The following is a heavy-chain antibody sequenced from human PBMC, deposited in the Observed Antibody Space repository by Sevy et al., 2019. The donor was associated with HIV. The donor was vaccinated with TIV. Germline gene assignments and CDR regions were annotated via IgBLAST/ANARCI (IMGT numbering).Heavy chain of an antibody. CDR3: ATTRGGWYEY. CDR1: GFTFSSYA. J-gene: IGHJ4*02. Sequence: GGSLRLSCAASGFTFSSYAMHWVRQAPGKGLEWVAVISYDGSNKYYADSVKGRFTISRDNSKNTRYLQMNSLRAEDTAVYYCATTRGGWYEYWGQGTLVTVSS. D-gene: IGHD6-19*01. CDR2: ISYDGSNK. V-gene: IGHV3-30-3*01.